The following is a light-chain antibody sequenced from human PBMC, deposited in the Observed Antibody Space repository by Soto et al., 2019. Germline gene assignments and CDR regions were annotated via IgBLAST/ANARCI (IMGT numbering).Light chain of an antibody. CDR1: QSVSSSY. Sequence: EIVLTQSPGTLSLSPGDRATLSCRASQSVSSSYLVWYQQKPGQPPRLLIYGASTRATGIPDRFSGSGSGTDFTLTISRLEPEDFAVYYCQQFGSSPRTFGQGTKVDIK. CDR3: QQFGSSPRT. CDR2: GAS. V-gene: IGKV3-20*01. J-gene: IGKJ1*01.